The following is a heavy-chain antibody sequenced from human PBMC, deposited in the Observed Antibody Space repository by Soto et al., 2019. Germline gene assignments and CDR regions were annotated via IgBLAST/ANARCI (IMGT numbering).Heavy chain of an antibody. V-gene: IGHV1-2*04. CDR2: MNPNTGGT. D-gene: IGHD3-16*01. CDR3: ARGEEHRVYVLGY. Sequence: QVQLVQSGAEVKKPGASVKVSCKASGYTFTGFFVHWVRQAPGQGLEWMGWMNPNTGGTKYAQKFQGWVTMTRDTSISTAYMELSRLKYDDTVVYYCARGEEHRVYVLGYWGQGTLVTVSS. CDR1: GYTFTGFF. J-gene: IGHJ4*02.